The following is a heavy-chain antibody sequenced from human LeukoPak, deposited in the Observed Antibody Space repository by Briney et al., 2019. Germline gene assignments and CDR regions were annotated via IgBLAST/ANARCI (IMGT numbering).Heavy chain of an antibody. Sequence: ASVKVSCKASGYTFTSYAMHWVRQAPGQRLEWMGWINAGNGNTKYLQKFQGRVTITRDTSASTAYMELSSLRSEDTAVYYCARANLLWFGELSDWGQGTLVTVSS. D-gene: IGHD3-10*01. CDR3: ARANLLWFGELSD. J-gene: IGHJ4*02. CDR2: INAGNGNT. V-gene: IGHV1-3*01. CDR1: GYTFTSYA.